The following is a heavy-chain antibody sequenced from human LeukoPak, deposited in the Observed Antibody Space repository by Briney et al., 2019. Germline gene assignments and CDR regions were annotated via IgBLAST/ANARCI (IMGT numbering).Heavy chain of an antibody. V-gene: IGHV4-59*08. CDR2: IYYSGST. CDR1: GGSISSYY. J-gene: IGHJ4*02. CDR3: ARHGPGDYVDY. D-gene: IGHD2-8*02. Sequence: PSETLSLTCTVSGGSISSYYWSWIRQPPGKELEWIGYIYYSGSTKYNPSLKSQVIISVDTSKNQFSLKLSSVTAADTAVYYCARHGPGDYVDYWGQGTLVTVSS.